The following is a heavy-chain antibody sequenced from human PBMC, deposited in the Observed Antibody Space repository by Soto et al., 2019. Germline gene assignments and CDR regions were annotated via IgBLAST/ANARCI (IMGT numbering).Heavy chain of an antibody. V-gene: IGHV3-23*01. J-gene: IGHJ4*02. CDR2: VSGSGDFP. CDR1: GFSFINHA. CDR3: VKVQLSNSCGRSLGY. Sequence: EVHLSESGGGLVQPGGSLRRSCTASGFSFINHAMSWVHQAPGKGLEWVSGVSGSGDFPYYADSVRCRFSTSRDNSKNTLHRQTDSLRADDTAVYFCVKVQLSNSCGRSLGYWAQGMLVSVSP. D-gene: IGHD3-22*01.